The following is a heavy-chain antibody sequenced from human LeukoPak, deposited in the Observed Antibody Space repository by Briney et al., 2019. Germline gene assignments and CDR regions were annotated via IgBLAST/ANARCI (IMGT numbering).Heavy chain of an antibody. J-gene: IGHJ4*02. Sequence: GGSLRLSCAASGFTFSDYYMSWIRQAPGKGLEWDSYISSSGSTIYYADSVKGRFTISRDNAKNSLYLQMNSLRAEDTAVYHCARDRYYDSSGYFGYWGQGTLVTVSS. CDR3: ARDRYYDSSGYFGY. CDR1: GFTFSDYY. CDR2: ISSSGSTI. D-gene: IGHD3-22*01. V-gene: IGHV3-11*01.